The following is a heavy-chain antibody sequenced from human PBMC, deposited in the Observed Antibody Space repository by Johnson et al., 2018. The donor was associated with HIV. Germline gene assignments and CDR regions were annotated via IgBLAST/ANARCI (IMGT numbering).Heavy chain of an antibody. D-gene: IGHD6-25*01. Sequence: EVQLVESGGGLVQPGRSQRLSCAASGFTFDDYAMHWVRQTPGKGLEWVSGISWNSGSLGYADSVKGRFTISRDNAKNSLYLQMNSLRAEDTALYYCAKLTRLDAFDIWGQGTMVTVSS. V-gene: IGHV3-9*01. CDR2: ISWNSGSL. CDR1: GFTFDDYA. J-gene: IGHJ3*02. CDR3: AKLTRLDAFDI.